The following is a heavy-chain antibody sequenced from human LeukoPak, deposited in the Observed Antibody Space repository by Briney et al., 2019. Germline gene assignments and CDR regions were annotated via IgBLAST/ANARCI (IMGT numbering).Heavy chain of an antibody. Sequence: PSETLSLTCPVFGDSIISSSHYWGWIRQPPGKGLEWIGSIYYSGSTHFNPSLQSRVTMSVDASKNQFSLKLSSVTAADTAGYYCARHWTGYYYYGMDVWGQGTTVTVSS. J-gene: IGHJ6*02. CDR1: GDSIISSSHY. CDR2: IYYSGST. D-gene: IGHD3/OR15-3a*01. CDR3: ARHWTGYYYYGMDV. V-gene: IGHV4-39*01.